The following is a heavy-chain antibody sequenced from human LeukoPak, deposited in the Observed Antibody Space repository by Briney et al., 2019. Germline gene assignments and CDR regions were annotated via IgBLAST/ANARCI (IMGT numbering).Heavy chain of an antibody. CDR1: GYTLTSYG. CDR3: AREGGGLGGFDP. V-gene: IGHV1-8*02. D-gene: IGHD2-15*01. CDR2: INTNSGKT. J-gene: IGHJ5*02. Sequence: ASVKVSCKASGYTLTSYGISWVRQAPGQGLEWMGWINTNSGKTGYPEKFQGRVTMTRTTSISTAYMELSSLRSEDTAVYYCAREGGGLGGFDPWGQGTLVTVSS.